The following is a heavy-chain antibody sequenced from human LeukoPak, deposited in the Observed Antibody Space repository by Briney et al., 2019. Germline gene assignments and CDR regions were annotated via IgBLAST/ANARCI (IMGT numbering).Heavy chain of an antibody. CDR3: ARVPGGYCSSTSCYPYYYYYTDV. J-gene: IGHJ6*03. CDR1: GYTLTELS. D-gene: IGHD2-2*01. Sequence: ASVKVSCKVSGYTLTELSMHWVRQAPGKGLEWMGGFDPEDGETIYAQKFQGRVTMTEDTSTDTAYMELSSLRSEDTAVYYCARVPGGYCSSTSCYPYYYYYTDVWGKGTTVTVSS. V-gene: IGHV1-24*01. CDR2: FDPEDGET.